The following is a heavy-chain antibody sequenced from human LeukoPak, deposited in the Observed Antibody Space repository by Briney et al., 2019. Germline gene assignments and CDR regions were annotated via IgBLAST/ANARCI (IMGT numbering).Heavy chain of an antibody. CDR3: ARQESWYFDY. CDR2: INYSGST. J-gene: IGHJ4*02. D-gene: IGHD6-13*01. Sequence: PSETLSLTCTVSGGSISSSSHYWGWIRQPPGKGLEWVGSINYSGSTYYNPSLKSRVTISVDSSKNQFSLKLSSVTAADTAVFYCARQESWYFDYWGQGTLVTVSS. V-gene: IGHV4-39*01. CDR1: GGSISSSSHY.